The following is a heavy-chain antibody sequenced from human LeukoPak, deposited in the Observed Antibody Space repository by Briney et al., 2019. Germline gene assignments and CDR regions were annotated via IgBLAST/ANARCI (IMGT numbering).Heavy chain of an antibody. CDR2: IYYSEST. V-gene: IGHV4-30-4*01. D-gene: IGHD5-18*01. Sequence: SETLSLTCNVSGGSISSGDYYWSWIRQPPGKGLEWIGYIYYSESTFYNPSLKSRVTISADTSKDQFSLRLSSVTAADTAVYYCARGGIQFRGGVFDYWGQGTLVTVSS. CDR1: GGSISSGDYY. J-gene: IGHJ4*02. CDR3: ARGGIQFRGGVFDY.